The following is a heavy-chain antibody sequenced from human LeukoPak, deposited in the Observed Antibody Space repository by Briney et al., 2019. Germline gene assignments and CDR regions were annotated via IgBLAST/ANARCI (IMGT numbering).Heavy chain of an antibody. D-gene: IGHD4-23*01. CDR3: ARVFGGELDY. CDR2: IYYSGST. V-gene: IGHV4-39*07. CDR1: GGSISSSSYY. J-gene: IGHJ4*02. Sequence: SETLSLTCTVSGGSISSSSYYWGWIRQPPGKGLEWIGSIYYSGSTYYNPSLKSRVTISVDTSKNQFSLKLSSVTAADTAVYYCARVFGGELDYWGQGTLVTVSS.